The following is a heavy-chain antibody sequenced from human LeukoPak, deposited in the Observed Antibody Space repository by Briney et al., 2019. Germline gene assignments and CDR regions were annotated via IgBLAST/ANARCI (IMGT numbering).Heavy chain of an antibody. CDR1: GNTLSELS. CDR2: VDPEDDET. D-gene: IGHD6-19*01. Sequence: GASVKVSCKVSGNTLSELSMHWVRQAPGKGLEWMGGVDPEDDETIYAQKFQGRVTMTEDTSTDTAYMELSSLRSGDTAVYYCATDQQWQLLGYWGQGTLVTVSS. CDR3: ATDQQWQLLGY. J-gene: IGHJ4*02. V-gene: IGHV1-24*01.